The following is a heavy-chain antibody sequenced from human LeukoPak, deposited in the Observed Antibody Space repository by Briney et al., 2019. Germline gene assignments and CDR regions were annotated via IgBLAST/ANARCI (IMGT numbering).Heavy chain of an antibody. D-gene: IGHD3-22*01. J-gene: IGHJ1*01. CDR1: GFTFGDYA. Sequence: GPLRLSCTASGFTFGDYAMSWFRQAPGKGLEWVGFIRSKAYGGTTEYAASVKGRFTISRDDSKSIAYLQMNSLKTEDTAVYYCTRDPVHHYYDSSGYYSQGRGYFQHWGQGTLVTVSS. V-gene: IGHV3-49*03. CDR2: IRSKAYGGTT. CDR3: TRDPVHHYYDSSGYYSQGRGYFQH.